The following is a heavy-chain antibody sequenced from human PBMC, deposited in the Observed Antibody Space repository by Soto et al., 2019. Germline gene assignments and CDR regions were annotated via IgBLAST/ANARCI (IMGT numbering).Heavy chain of an antibody. Sequence: SETLSLTCAVSGYSISSGYYWGWIRQPPGKGLEWIGSIYHSGSTYYNPSLKSRVTISVDTSKNQFSLKLSSVTAADTAVYYCARDPPFYSSTGPRFDYWGQGTLVTVS. CDR2: IYHSGST. CDR3: ARDPPFYSSTGPRFDY. V-gene: IGHV4-38-2*02. J-gene: IGHJ4*02. CDR1: GYSISSGYY. D-gene: IGHD6-13*01.